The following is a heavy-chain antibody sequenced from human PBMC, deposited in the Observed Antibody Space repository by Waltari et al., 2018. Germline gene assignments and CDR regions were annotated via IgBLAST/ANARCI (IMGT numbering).Heavy chain of an antibody. V-gene: IGHV4-61*09. CDR2: IYTSGST. D-gene: IGHD1-20*01. Sequence: QVQLQESGPGLVKPSQTLSLTCTVSGGSISSGSYYWSWLRQPAGKGLEWIGYIYTSGSTNYNPSLKSRVTISVDTSKNQFSLKLSSVTAADTAVYYCAREPSITGTLVDYWGQGTLVTVSS. CDR3: AREPSITGTLVDY. J-gene: IGHJ4*02. CDR1: GGSISSGSYY.